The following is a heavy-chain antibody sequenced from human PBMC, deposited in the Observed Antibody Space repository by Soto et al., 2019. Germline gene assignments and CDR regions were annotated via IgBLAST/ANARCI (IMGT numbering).Heavy chain of an antibody. CDR2: ISAYNGNT. CDR3: ARMEDIVATGESGWFDP. D-gene: IGHD5-12*01. Sequence: ASVKVSCKASGYTFTSYGISWVRQAPGQGLEWMGWISAYNGNTNYAQKLQGRVTMTTDTSTSTAYMELRSLRSDDTAVYYCARMEDIVATGESGWFDPWGQGTLVTVPQ. CDR1: GYTFTSYG. V-gene: IGHV1-18*01. J-gene: IGHJ5*02.